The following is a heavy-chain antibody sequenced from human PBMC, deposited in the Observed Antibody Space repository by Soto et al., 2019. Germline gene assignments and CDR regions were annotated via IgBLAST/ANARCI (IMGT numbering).Heavy chain of an antibody. CDR2: LSFDGTAD. J-gene: IGHJ4*02. D-gene: IGHD2-21*02. CDR3: ARVATRLQSMEVLEY. CDR1: GFIFRDYL. Sequence: QVQLVESGGGVVQPGTSLRLSCKASGFIFRDYLIHWVRQAPGKGLEWLAVLSFDGTADYYAVSTRGRFTISRDIPKSTTYLVINNVRREDTAMYYSARVATRLQSMEVLEYWGQGTLVTVPS. V-gene: IGHV3-30*03.